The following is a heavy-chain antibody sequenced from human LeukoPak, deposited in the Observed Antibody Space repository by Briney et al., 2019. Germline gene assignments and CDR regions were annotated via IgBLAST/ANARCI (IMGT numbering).Heavy chain of an antibody. V-gene: IGHV4-59*01. CDR1: DGSINSYY. Sequence: SETLSLTCSVSDGSINSYYWNWIRRPPGKGLEWIGYIYYNGNTNYSPSLKSRVTMSVDTSKNLFSLKVSSVTAADTAVYYCASYLPGITIFGVAGGSFDIWGQGTMVTVSS. CDR3: ASYLPGITIFGVAGGSFDI. J-gene: IGHJ3*02. CDR2: IYYNGNT. D-gene: IGHD3-3*01.